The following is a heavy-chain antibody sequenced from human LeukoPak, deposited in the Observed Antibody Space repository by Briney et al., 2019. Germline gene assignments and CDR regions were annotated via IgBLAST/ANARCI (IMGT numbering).Heavy chain of an antibody. V-gene: IGHV3-33*01. CDR1: GFTFSSYG. CDR2: IWYDGSNK. J-gene: IGHJ4*02. CDR3: AREGYYDSSGYNTGIYFDY. Sequence: GGSLRLSCAASGFTFSSYGMHWVRQAPGKRLEWVAVIWYDGSNKYYADSVKGRFTISRDNSKNTLYLQMNSLRAEDTAVYYCAREGYYDSSGYNTGIYFDYWGQGTLVTVSS. D-gene: IGHD3-22*01.